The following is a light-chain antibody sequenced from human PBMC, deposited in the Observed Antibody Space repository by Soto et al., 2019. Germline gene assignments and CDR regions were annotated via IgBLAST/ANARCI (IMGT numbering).Light chain of an antibody. CDR3: CSYAGSRRV. J-gene: IGLJ2*01. CDR1: SSDVGSYNF. CDR2: EVS. Sequence: QSALTQPVSVSGSPGQSITISCTGTSSDVGSYNFVSWYQQPPGKAPKLMIYEVSKRPSGVSNRFSGSKSGNTASLTISGLQAEDEADYYCCSYAGSRRVFGGGTKLTVL. V-gene: IGLV2-23*02.